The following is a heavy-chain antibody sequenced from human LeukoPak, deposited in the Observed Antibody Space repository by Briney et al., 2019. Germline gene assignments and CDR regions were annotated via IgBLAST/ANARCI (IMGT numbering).Heavy chain of an antibody. D-gene: IGHD6-13*01. Sequence: GASVKVSCKASGYTFTSYYMHWVRQAPGQGLEWMGIINPSGGSTSYAQKFQGRVTMTRDTSTSTVYMELSSLRSEDTAVYYCARDKPGIAAAGHYYYYYMDVWGKGTTVTVSS. CDR3: ARDKPGIAAAGHYYYYYMDV. CDR1: GYTFTSYY. J-gene: IGHJ6*03. V-gene: IGHV1-46*01. CDR2: INPSGGST.